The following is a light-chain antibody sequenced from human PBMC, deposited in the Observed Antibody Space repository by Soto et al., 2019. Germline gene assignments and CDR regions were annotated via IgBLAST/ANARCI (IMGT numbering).Light chain of an antibody. CDR1: QSVSSSS. V-gene: IGKV3-20*01. J-gene: IGKJ1*01. Sequence: EILLTQSPGTLSLSPGEISTLSCRASQSVSSSSLACYQHKPGRAPRLLIDGTSSRATGIPDRFSGSGSGTDFTLTISRLEPEDLAVYYCQQYGSLVTFGQGTKVDI. CDR2: GTS. CDR3: QQYGSLVT.